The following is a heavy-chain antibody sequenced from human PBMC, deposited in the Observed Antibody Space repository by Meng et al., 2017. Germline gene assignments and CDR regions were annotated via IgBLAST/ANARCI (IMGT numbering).Heavy chain of an antibody. CDR2: INTNTGNP. Sequence: RLAQSGFELEKPGASVKFSIKASGYTFTSYAMNWVRQAPGQGLEWVGLINTNTGNPTYAQGFTGRFVFSLDTSVSTAYLQISSLKAEDTAVYYCARENRWEPPDYWGQGTLVTVSS. CDR1: GYTFTSYA. V-gene: IGHV7-4-1*02. J-gene: IGHJ4*02. D-gene: IGHD1-26*01. CDR3: ARENRWEPPDY.